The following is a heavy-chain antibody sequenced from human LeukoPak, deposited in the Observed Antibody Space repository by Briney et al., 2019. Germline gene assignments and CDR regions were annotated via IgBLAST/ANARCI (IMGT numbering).Heavy chain of an antibody. CDR1: GYTFTGYY. D-gene: IGHD6-13*01. J-gene: IGHJ5*02. V-gene: IGHV1-2*02. CDR2: INPNSGGT. Sequence: ASVKVSCKASGYTFTGYYMHWVRQAPGQGLEWMGWINPNSGGTNYAQKFQGRVTMTRDTSISTAYMELSRLRSDDTAVYYCAIGYSSSWYNWFDPWGQGTLVTVSS. CDR3: AIGYSSSWYNWFDP.